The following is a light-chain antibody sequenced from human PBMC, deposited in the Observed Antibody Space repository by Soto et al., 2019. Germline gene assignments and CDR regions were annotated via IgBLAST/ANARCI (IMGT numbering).Light chain of an antibody. V-gene: IGLV3-21*02. CDR1: NIGGKS. J-gene: IGLJ1*01. Sequence: SYELTQPPSVSVAPGQTARITCGGNNIGGKSLHWYQQKPGQAPVLVVYDDGDRPSGIPGRFSGSNSGNTATLTISRVEAGGEADYYCQVWDNNYDHYVFGTGTKVTVL. CDR3: QVWDNNYDHYV. CDR2: DDG.